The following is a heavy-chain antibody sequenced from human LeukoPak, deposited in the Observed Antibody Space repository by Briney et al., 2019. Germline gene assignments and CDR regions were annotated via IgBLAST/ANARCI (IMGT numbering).Heavy chain of an antibody. J-gene: IGHJ4*02. CDR2: IKQDGSEK. CDR3: ARGVVAVAGTWYFDY. D-gene: IGHD6-19*01. V-gene: IGHV3-7*01. Sequence: PGGSLRLSCAASGFTFSSYWMSWVRQAPGKGLAWVANIKQDGSEKYYVDSVKGRFTISRDNAKNSLYLQMNSLRAEDTAVYYCARGVVAVAGTWYFDYWGQGTLVTVSS. CDR1: GFTFSSYW.